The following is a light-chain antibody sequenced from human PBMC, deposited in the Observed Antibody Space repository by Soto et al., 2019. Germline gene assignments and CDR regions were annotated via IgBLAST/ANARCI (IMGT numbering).Light chain of an antibody. CDR1: SSDVGGYNY. V-gene: IGLV2-8*01. CDR2: EVS. CDR3: SSSAGSNNLYV. J-gene: IGLJ1*01. Sequence: QSALTQPPSASGSPGQSVTISCTGTSSDVGGYNYVSWYQQHPGKAPKLMIYEVSKRPSGVPDRFSGSKSGNTASLTVSGLQAEDEADYYCSSSAGSNNLYVFGTGTKETVL.